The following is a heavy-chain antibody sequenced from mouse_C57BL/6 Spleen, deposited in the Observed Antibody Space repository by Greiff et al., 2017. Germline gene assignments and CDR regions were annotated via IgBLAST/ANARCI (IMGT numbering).Heavy chain of an antibody. CDR3: ARRAITTVVGC. D-gene: IGHD1-1*01. CDR1: GYTFTSYW. J-gene: IGHJ2*01. CDR2: IDPSDSYT. V-gene: IGHV1-50*01. Sequence: VQLQQPGAELVKPGASVKLSCKASGYTFTSYWMQWVKQRPGQGLEWIGEIDPSDSYTNYNQKFKGKAALTVDTSSSTAYMQLSSLTSEDSAVYYCARRAITTVVGCWGQGATLPVAS.